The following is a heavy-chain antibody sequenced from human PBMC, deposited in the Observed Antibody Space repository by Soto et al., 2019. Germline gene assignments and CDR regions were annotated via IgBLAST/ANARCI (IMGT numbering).Heavy chain of an antibody. Sequence: QVQLQESGPGLVKPSETLSLTCTVSGGSISNYYWSWIRQPPGKGLEWIGYIFYSGSTNYNPSLNSRVTISVDTSKNQFSLKLTSVTAADTAVYYCARVSWDSSSSEVGWFDHWGQGTLVTVSS. CDR2: IFYSGST. CDR3: ARVSWDSSSSEVGWFDH. J-gene: IGHJ5*02. V-gene: IGHV4-59*01. CDR1: GGSISNYY. D-gene: IGHD3-22*01.